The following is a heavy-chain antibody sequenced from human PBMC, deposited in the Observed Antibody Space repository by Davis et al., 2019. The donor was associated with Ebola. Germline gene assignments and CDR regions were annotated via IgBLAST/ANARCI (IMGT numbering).Heavy chain of an antibody. V-gene: IGHV1-2*02. D-gene: IGHD1-26*01. CDR3: ARGGVGAKPSDY. CDR2: INPNSGGT. CDR1: GYTFTGYY. J-gene: IGHJ4*02. Sequence: ASVTVSCTASGYTFTGYYMHWLRQAPGQGLEWMGWINPNSGGTNYAQKFQGRVTMTRDTSISTAYMELSRLRSDDTAVYYCARGGVGAKPSDYWGQGTLVTVSS.